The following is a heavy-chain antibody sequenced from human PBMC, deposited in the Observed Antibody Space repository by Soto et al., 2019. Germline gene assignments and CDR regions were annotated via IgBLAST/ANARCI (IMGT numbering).Heavy chain of an antibody. CDR1: SGSLSGYY. V-gene: IGHV4-34*01. D-gene: IGHD6-25*01. CDR2: ISPSGTT. CDR3: ARAPKVSGLAQTHPYF. Sequence: PSETLSLTCSSYSGSLSGYYWSWIRQPPGKGLEWIGEISPSGTTNYSPSLKSRVSISVDTSKNQFSLNLTSLTAADTAVYYRARAPKVSGLAQTHPYFWGQGSLVTVSS. J-gene: IGHJ4*02.